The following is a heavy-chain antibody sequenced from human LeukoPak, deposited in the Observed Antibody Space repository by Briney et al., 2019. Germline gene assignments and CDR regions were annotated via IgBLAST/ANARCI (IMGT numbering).Heavy chain of an antibody. Sequence: GGSLRPSCAASGFTLSTYWMSWVRQAPGKGLEWVVNIKEDGSEKYYGDSVKGRFTISRDNAKNSPYLQMNSLRAEDTAVYYCARDSSGYQWGQGTLVTVSS. CDR3: ARDSSGYQ. D-gene: IGHD3-22*01. J-gene: IGHJ4*02. V-gene: IGHV3-7*01. CDR1: GFTLSTYW. CDR2: IKEDGSEK.